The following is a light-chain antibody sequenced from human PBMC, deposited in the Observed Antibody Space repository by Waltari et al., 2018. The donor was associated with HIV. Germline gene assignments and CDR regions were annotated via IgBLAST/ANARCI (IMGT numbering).Light chain of an antibody. CDR2: DTS. Sequence: DIVLKQSPATRSLSPGERATLACRASQSVSSYVAWYQQKPGQALRLLIYDTSNRATGIPARFSGSGSGTDFTLTISSLEPEDFAVYYCQQRSNWPYTFGQGTKLEIK. CDR3: QQRSNWPYT. CDR1: QSVSSY. J-gene: IGKJ2*01. V-gene: IGKV3-11*01.